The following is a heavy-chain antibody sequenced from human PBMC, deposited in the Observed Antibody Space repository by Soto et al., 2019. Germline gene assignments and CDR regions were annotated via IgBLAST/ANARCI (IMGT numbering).Heavy chain of an antibody. Sequence: GASVKVSCKASGGTFSSYVISWVRQAPGQGLEWMGGIIPIFGTANYAQKFQGRVTITADESTSTAYMELSSLRSEDTAVYYCAREGVVVVAATPRGYGMDVWGQGTTVTVSS. J-gene: IGHJ6*02. CDR3: AREGVVVVAATPRGYGMDV. V-gene: IGHV1-69*13. D-gene: IGHD2-15*01. CDR2: IIPIFGTA. CDR1: GGTFSSYV.